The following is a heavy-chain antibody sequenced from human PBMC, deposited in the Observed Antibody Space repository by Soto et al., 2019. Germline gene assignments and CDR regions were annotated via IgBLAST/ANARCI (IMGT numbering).Heavy chain of an antibody. D-gene: IGHD3-16*01. Sequence: PSCSPSLPCAVSGGSISSGGYSWSWIRQPPGKGLEWIGYIYHSGSTYYNPSLKSRVTISVDRSKNQFSLKLSSVTAADTAVYYCARVLRGYFDYWGQGTLVTVSS. CDR2: IYHSGST. CDR1: GGSISSGGYS. V-gene: IGHV4-30-2*01. CDR3: ARVLRGYFDY. J-gene: IGHJ4*02.